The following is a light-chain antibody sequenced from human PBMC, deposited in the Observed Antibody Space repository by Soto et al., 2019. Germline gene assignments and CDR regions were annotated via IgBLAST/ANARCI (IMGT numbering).Light chain of an antibody. CDR1: SSDVGSYNS. CDR3: SSYTTRNPYV. V-gene: IGLV2-18*02. J-gene: IGLJ1*01. CDR2: EVS. Sequence: QSALTQPPSVSGSPGQSVTISCTGTSSDVGSYNSVSWYQQPPGTVPKLMIYEVSYRPSGVPDRFSGSKSGNTASLTISGLQPEDEADYYCSSYTTRNPYVFGTGTKVTVL.